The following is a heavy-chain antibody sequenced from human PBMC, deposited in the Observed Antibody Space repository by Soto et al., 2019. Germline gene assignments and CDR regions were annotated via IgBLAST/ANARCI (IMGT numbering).Heavy chain of an antibody. Sequence: ASVKVSCKASGGTFSSYAISWVRQAPGQGLEWMGGIIPIFGTANYAQKFQGRVTITADESTSTAYMELSSLRSEDTAVYYCARDKGDRYSSSSEGDWFDPWGQGTLVTVSS. V-gene: IGHV1-69*13. CDR1: GGTFSSYA. D-gene: IGHD6-6*01. CDR2: IIPIFGTA. J-gene: IGHJ5*02. CDR3: ARDKGDRYSSSSEGDWFDP.